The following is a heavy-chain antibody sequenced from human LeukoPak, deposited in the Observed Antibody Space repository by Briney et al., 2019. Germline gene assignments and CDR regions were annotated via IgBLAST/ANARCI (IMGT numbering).Heavy chain of an antibody. V-gene: IGHV3-33*01. CDR1: GFTFSSYG. CDR3: AREIVVAATYNWFDP. J-gene: IGHJ5*02. Sequence: PGGSLRLSCAASGFTFSSYGMHWVRQAPGKGLEWVAVIWYDGSNKYYADSVKGRFTISRDNSKNTLYLQMNSLRAEDTAVYYCAREIVVAATYNWFDPWGQGTLVTVSS. CDR2: IWYDGSNK. D-gene: IGHD2-15*01.